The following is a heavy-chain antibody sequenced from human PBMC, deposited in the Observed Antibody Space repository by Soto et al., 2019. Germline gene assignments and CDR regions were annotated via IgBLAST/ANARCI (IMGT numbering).Heavy chain of an antibody. CDR1: GYTFTSYG. J-gene: IGHJ5*02. Sequence: ASVKVSCKASGYTFTSYGISWVRQAPGQGREWMGWISAYNGNTNYAQKLQGRVTMTTDTSTSTAYMELRSLRSDDTAVYYCAREITMVRGVIGWFDPWGQGTLVTVSS. CDR3: AREITMVRGVIGWFDP. V-gene: IGHV1-18*01. CDR2: ISAYNGNT. D-gene: IGHD3-10*01.